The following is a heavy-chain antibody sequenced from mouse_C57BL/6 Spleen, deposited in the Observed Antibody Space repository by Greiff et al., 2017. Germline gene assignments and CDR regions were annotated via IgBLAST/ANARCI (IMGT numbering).Heavy chain of an antibody. Sequence: EVQLQQSGTVLARPGASVKMSCKTSGYTFTSYWMHWVKQRPGQGLEWIGAIYPGNSDTSYNQKFKGKAKLTAATSASTAYMELSSLTNEDSSVYYCTRTTVVDYFDYWGQGTTLTVSS. D-gene: IGHD1-1*01. CDR2: IYPGNSDT. J-gene: IGHJ2*01. V-gene: IGHV1-5*01. CDR1: GYTFTSYW. CDR3: TRTTVVDYFDY.